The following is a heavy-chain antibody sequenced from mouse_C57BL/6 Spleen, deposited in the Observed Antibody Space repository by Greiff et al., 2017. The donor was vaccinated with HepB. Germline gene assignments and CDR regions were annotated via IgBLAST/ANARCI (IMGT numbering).Heavy chain of an antibody. J-gene: IGHJ4*01. CDR2: ISDGGSYT. D-gene: IGHD3-2*02. V-gene: IGHV5-4*01. CDR1: GFTFSSYA. CDR3: ARGGQLRPHYYAMDY. Sequence: DVHLVESGGGLVKPGGSLKLSCAASGFTFSSYAMSWVRQTPEKRLEWVATISDGGSYTYYPDNVKGRFTISRDNAKNNLYLQMSHLKSEDTAMYYCARGGQLRPHYYAMDYWGQGTSVTVSS.